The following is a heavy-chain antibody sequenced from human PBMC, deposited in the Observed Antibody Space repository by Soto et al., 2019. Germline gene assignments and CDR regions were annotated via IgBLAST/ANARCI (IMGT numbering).Heavy chain of an antibody. CDR3: ANYYGSGRRYFDY. D-gene: IGHD3-10*01. J-gene: IGHJ4*02. CDR2: ISGSGGST. Sequence: EVQLLESGGGLVQPGGSLILSCAASGFTFSSYAMSWVRQAPGKGLEWVSAISGSGGSTYYADSVKGRFTISRDNSQNTLYLQMNSLRAEDTAVSYCANYYGSGRRYFDYWGQGTLVTVSS. V-gene: IGHV3-23*01. CDR1: GFTFSSYA.